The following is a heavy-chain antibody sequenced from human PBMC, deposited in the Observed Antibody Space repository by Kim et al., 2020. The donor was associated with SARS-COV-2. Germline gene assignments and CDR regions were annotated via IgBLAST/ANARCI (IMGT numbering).Heavy chain of an antibody. Sequence: GGSLRLSCAASGFTFSSYGMHWVRQAPGKGLEWVAVIWYDGSNKYYADSVKGRFTISRDNSKNTLYLQMNILRAEDTAVYYCARDLLMRATSYGMDVWCQGPTLTVSS. D-gene: IGHD1-26*01. J-gene: IGHJ6*02. CDR3: ARDLLMRATSYGMDV. CDR2: IWYDGSNK. CDR1: GFTFSSYG. V-gene: IGHV3-33*01.